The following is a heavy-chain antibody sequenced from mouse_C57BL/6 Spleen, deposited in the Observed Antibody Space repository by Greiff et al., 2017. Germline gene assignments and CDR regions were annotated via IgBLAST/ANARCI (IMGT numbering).Heavy chain of an antibody. CDR2: IVPEDGET. CDR3: ARDYDPAGFAY. CDR1: GFNIKDSY. Sequence: EVQLQQSGAELVKPGASVKLSCTASGFNIKDSYMHWVKQRTEQGLEWIGRIVPEDGETKYAPKFQGKATVTADTSSNTADLQLSSLTSEDTAVYYSARDYDPAGFAYWGQGTLVTVSA. V-gene: IGHV14-2*01. J-gene: IGHJ3*01. D-gene: IGHD2-4*01.